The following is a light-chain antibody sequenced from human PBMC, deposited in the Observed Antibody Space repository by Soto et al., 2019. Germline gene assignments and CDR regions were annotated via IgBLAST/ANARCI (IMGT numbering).Light chain of an antibody. CDR2: IAS. J-gene: IGKJ5*01. V-gene: IGKV3-20*01. CDR1: QSLSGGY. Sequence: EIVLTQYPGTLSLSPGERATLSCRASQSLSGGYLAWFQQKPGQTPRLLIYIASNRATSIPDRFSGSGSGTDFTLTISRLEPEDFVVYYCQQNGSLPITFGQGTRLEIK. CDR3: QQNGSLPIT.